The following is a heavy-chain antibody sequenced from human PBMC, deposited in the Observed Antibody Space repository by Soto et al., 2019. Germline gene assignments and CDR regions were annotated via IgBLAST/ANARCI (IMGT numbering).Heavy chain of an antibody. CDR2: ISYDGSNK. CDR3: ARDWGWNNGNGFDI. J-gene: IGHJ5*02. V-gene: IGHV3-30-3*01. CDR1: GFTFSSYA. Sequence: GGSLRLSCAASGFTFSSYAMHWVRQAPGKGLEWVSVISYDGSNKYYADSVKGRFTISRDNSKNTLYLQMNSLRAEDTAVYYCARDWGWNNGNGFDIWGQGTMVTVSS. D-gene: IGHD1-1*01.